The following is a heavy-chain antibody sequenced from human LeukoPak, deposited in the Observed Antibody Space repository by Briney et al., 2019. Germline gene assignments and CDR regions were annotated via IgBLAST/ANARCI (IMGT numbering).Heavy chain of an antibody. D-gene: IGHD1-26*01. CDR2: IWYDGSNK. J-gene: IGHJ4*02. V-gene: IGHV3-33*08. CDR3: ARRQEPASFDY. Sequence: LSLTCAVYGGSFSGYYWSWIRQPPGKGLEWVAVIWYDGSNKYYADSVKGRFTISRDNSKNTLYLQMNSLRAEDTAVYYCARRQEPASFDYWGQGTLVTVSS. CDR1: GGSFSGYY.